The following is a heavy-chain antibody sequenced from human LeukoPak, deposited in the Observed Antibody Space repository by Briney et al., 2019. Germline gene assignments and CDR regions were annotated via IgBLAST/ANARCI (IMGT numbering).Heavy chain of an antibody. CDR2: ISSSNNYI. CDR3: ARDDDSSGYEGD. V-gene: IGHV3-21*01. D-gene: IGHD3-22*01. J-gene: IGHJ4*02. Sequence: PGGSLRLSCVASGFTFSSYTMNWVRQAPGKELEWVSSISSSNNYIYYADSVKGRFTNSRDNAKSSLYLQMNSLRAEDTAVYYCARDDDSSGYEGDWGQGTLVTVPS. CDR1: GFTFSSYT.